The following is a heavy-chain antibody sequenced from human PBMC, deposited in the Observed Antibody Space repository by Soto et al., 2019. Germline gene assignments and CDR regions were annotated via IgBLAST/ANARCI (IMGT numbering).Heavy chain of an antibody. Sequence: PSETLSLTCTVSGGSISSGDYYWSWIRQPPGKGLEWIGYIYYSGSTYYNPSLKSRVTISVDTSKNQFSLKLSSVTAADTAVYYCARKSGDYYDSSGYYDYWGQGTLVTVYS. J-gene: IGHJ4*02. CDR2: IYYSGST. V-gene: IGHV4-30-4*01. D-gene: IGHD3-22*01. CDR3: ARKSGDYYDSSGYYDY. CDR1: GGSISSGDYY.